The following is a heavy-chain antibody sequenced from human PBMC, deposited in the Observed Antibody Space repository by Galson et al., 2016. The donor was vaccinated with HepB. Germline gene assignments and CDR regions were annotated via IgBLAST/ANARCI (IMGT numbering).Heavy chain of an antibody. V-gene: IGHV3-74*03. CDR1: GFTVSTYL. CDR2: MTPDGSDK. Sequence: SLRLSCAASGFTVSTYLMHWVRQAPGKGLVWVSRMTPDGSDKMYADSVKGRFTISRDNSKNTLYLEMNNLRAEDTAIYYCAKAEGPESRTGQNYWGQGTLVTVSS. J-gene: IGHJ4*02. CDR3: AKAEGPESRTGQNY.